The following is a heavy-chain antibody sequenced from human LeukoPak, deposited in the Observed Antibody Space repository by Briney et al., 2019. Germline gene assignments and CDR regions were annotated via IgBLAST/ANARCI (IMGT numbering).Heavy chain of an antibody. CDR1: GFTFSNYG. CDR2: ISYGSTEK. J-gene: IGHJ4*02. Sequence: GGSLRLSCEPPGFTFSNYGMHWVRQPPGKGLELVAFISYGSTEKQYADSVKGRFTISRDDSKNTLFLQMNSLRDEDTAIYYCAKVHGWGRQLGYYFDYWGQGTRVTVSS. V-gene: IGHV3-30*02. D-gene: IGHD2-15*01. CDR3: AKVHGWGRQLGYYFDY.